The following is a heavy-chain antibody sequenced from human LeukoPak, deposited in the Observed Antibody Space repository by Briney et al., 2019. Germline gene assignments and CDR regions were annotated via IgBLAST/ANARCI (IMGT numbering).Heavy chain of an antibody. CDR3: ARGGLVTITTLDY. CDR2: IASGGSRTI. Sequence: GTLSLTCAVSGGSISSSNWWSWVRQAPGKGLEWVSYIASGGSRTIYYADSVKGRFTVSRDNAKNSLYLQMDSLRAEDTAVYYCARGGLVTITTLDYWGQGTLVTVSS. J-gene: IGHJ4*02. CDR1: GGSISSSN. D-gene: IGHD3-22*01. V-gene: IGHV3-48*04.